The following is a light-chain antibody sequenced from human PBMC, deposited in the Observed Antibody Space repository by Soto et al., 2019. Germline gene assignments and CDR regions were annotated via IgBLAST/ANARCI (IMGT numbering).Light chain of an antibody. V-gene: IGLV3-27*01. CDR2: KDT. Sequence: SYELTQLSSVSVSPGQTARITCSGDLLAKKYTRWFQQKPGQAPLLIMYKDTERPSGIPARFSGSSSGTTVTLTISGAQVEDEADYYCYSTTDNNIGVFGGGTKLTVL. CDR3: YSTTDNNIGV. CDR1: LLAKKY. J-gene: IGLJ3*02.